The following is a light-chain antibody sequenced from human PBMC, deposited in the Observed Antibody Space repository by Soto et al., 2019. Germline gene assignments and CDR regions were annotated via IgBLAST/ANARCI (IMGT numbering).Light chain of an antibody. CDR1: QSVSSSY. V-gene: IGKV3-20*01. J-gene: IGKJ1*01. CDR3: QQYGSSQWT. Sequence: EIVLTQSAGTLSLSPGERATLSCRASQSVSSSYLAWYQQKPGQAPRLLIYGASSRATGIPDRFSGSGSGTDFTLTISRLETEDFAVYYCQQYGSSQWTFGQGTKVDIK. CDR2: GAS.